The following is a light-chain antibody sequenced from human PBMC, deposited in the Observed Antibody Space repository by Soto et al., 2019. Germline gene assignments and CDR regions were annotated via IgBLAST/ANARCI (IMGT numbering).Light chain of an antibody. CDR2: GAS. J-gene: IGKJ1*01. CDR1: QSVRSW. Sequence: DIQMTQSPSTLSASVGDRVTITCRASQSVRSWLAWYQQKPGRAPRLLIYGASDLESGVPSRFSGSGSGTEFTLTISSLQPEDAATYYCQQYNTYLTWTFGQGTKVDIK. CDR3: QQYNTYLTWT. V-gene: IGKV1-5*01.